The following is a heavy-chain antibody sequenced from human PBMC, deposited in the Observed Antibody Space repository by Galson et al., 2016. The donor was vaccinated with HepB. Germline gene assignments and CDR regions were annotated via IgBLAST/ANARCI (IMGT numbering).Heavy chain of an antibody. CDR2: IHYSRTT. Sequence: ETLSLTCTVSGGSIYSDNYWWGWMRQPPGGGLEWIASIHYSRTTHYNPSLKSRPTISVDTSKNQFSLYLTSMSAADTAVYFCARFPRGIGLILEGSWGQGILVTVSS. D-gene: IGHD2/OR15-2a*01. J-gene: IGHJ4*02. CDR3: ARFPRGIGLILEGS. V-gene: IGHV4-39*01. CDR1: GGSIYSDNYW.